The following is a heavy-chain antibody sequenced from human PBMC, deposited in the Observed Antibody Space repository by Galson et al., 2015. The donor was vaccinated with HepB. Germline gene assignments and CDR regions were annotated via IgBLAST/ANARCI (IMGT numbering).Heavy chain of an antibody. V-gene: IGHV1-69*04. D-gene: IGHD6-13*01. CDR1: GGTFSNYA. Sequence: SVKVSCKASGGTFSNYAISWVRQAPGQGLEWMGRIIPILGIANYAQNFQGRVTITADKSTSTAYMELSSLRSEDTAVYYCARVGIAAAGRAGFDYWGQGTLVTVSS. CDR2: IIPILGIA. CDR3: ARVGIAAAGRAGFDY. J-gene: IGHJ4*02.